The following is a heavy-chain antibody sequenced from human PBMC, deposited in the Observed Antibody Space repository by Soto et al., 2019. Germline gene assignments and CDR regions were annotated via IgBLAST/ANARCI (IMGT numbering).Heavy chain of an antibody. CDR2: INPNSGDT. D-gene: IGHD5-18*01. CDR3: ARGGYTYGYGLDY. Sequence: QVQLVQSGAEVKKLGASVKVSCKASGYTFTACYIHWVRQAPGQGLEWVGWINPNSGDTNYAQRFQGWVTMTGDTSVSTAYMDLTRLRSDDTAVYYCARGGYTYGYGLDYWGQGTLVTVSS. V-gene: IGHV1-2*04. CDR1: GYTFTACY. J-gene: IGHJ4*02.